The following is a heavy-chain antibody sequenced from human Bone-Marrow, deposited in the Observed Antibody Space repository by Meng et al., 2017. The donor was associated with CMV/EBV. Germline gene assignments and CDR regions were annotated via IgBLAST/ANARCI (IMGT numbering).Heavy chain of an antibody. CDR3: AKGGHSNSGDY. J-gene: IGHJ4*02. Sequence: LSLTCAASGFTFSSFGIHWVRQAPGKGLECVAFIRSDGLNKYYADSVKGRFTISRENSKNTVYLQMNSLSPEDTAVYYCAKGGHSNSGDYWGQGTLVTVSS. CDR2: IRSDGLNK. V-gene: IGHV3-30*02. D-gene: IGHD6-13*01. CDR1: GFTFSSFG.